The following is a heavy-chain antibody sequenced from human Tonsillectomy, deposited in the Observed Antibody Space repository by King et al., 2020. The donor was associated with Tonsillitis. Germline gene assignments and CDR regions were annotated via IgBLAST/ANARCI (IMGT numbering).Heavy chain of an antibody. CDR1: GFSFSIYS. J-gene: IGHJ4*02. D-gene: IGHD5-18*01. Sequence: VQLVESGGGLVQPGGSLRLSCAASGFSFSIYSMNWVRQAPGKGLEWVSFISSSSSTIYYADSVKGRFTISRDNAKNSLYLQMNSLRDEDTAVYYCARDLGYIYAYDGEVDYWGQGTLVTVSS. CDR3: ARDLGYIYAYDGEVDY. CDR2: ISSSSSTI. V-gene: IGHV3-48*02.